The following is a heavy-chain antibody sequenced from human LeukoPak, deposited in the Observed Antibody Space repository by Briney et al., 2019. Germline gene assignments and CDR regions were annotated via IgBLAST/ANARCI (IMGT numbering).Heavy chain of an antibody. D-gene: IGHD3-22*01. CDR3: ARCIVVPTCWFDP. Sequence: GGSLRLSCAASGFTFSSYAMHWVRQAPGKGLEWVAVISYDGSNKYYADSVKGRFTISRDNAKNSLYLQMNSLRAEDTAVYYCARCIVVPTCWFDPWGQGTLVTVSS. J-gene: IGHJ5*02. V-gene: IGHV3-30-3*01. CDR2: ISYDGSNK. CDR1: GFTFSSYA.